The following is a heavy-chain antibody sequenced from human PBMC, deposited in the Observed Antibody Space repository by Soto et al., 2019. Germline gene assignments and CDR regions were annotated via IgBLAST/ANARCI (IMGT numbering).Heavy chain of an antibody. J-gene: IGHJ5*02. CDR3: ERALSAGKSSREEANWFDP. D-gene: IGHD6-13*01. CDR2: TCYSSKWYN. Sequence: PXQTLSITCAISGYSDSSNSAAWNLMKQSPSRGLEWLGRTCYSSKWYNDYAVAVKSRITINPDASKNQLSLQLNSVTPEETAVYYCERALSAGKSSREEANWFDPWGQATLVTVAS. CDR1: GYSDSSNSAA. V-gene: IGHV6-1*01.